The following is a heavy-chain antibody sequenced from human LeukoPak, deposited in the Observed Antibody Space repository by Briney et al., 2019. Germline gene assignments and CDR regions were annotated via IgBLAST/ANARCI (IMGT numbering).Heavy chain of an antibody. D-gene: IGHD4-17*01. Sequence: PGGSLRLSCAASGFTFSSYGMHWVRQAPGKGLEWVAVIWSDGRDKYYADSVKGRFTISRDNSKNTLYLQMNSLRAEDTAMYYCARDHRTTVTVYYFDYWGQGTLVTDSS. J-gene: IGHJ4*02. CDR2: IWSDGRDK. CDR3: ARDHRTTVTVYYFDY. V-gene: IGHV3-33*01. CDR1: GFTFSSYG.